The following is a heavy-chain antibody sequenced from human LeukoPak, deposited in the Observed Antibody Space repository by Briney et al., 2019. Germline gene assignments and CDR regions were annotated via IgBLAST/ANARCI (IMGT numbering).Heavy chain of an antibody. CDR2: IFPIFGKT. D-gene: IGHD2-21*02. Sequence: SVKVSRKASGGTFSSYAISWVRQAPGQGLEWMGGIFPIFGKTNYAQKFQDRVTITADESTSTAYMELSSLRSEDTAVYYCARAGGGDYYFDYWGQGTLVTVSS. CDR1: GGTFSSYA. J-gene: IGHJ4*02. CDR3: ARAGGGDYYFDY. V-gene: IGHV1-69*01.